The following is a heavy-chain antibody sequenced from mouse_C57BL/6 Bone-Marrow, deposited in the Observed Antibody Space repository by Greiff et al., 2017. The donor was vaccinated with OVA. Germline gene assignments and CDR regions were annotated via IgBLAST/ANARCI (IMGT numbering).Heavy chain of an antibody. CDR3: ARGYYGRVAWFAD. V-gene: IGHV1-63*01. CDR2: IYPGGGYT. J-gene: IGHJ3*01. CDR1: GYTFTNYW. Sequence: QVHVKQSGAELVRPGTSVKMSCKASGYTFTNYWIGWAKQRPGHGLEWIGDIYPGGGYTNYNEKFKGKATLTADKSSSTAYMQFSSLTSEDSAIDYGARGYYGRVAWFADWGQGTLVTVSA. D-gene: IGHD1-1*01.